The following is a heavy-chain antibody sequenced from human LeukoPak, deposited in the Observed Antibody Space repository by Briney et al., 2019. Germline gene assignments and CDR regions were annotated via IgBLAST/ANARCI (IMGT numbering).Heavy chain of an antibody. D-gene: IGHD3-16*01. Sequence: AGGSLRLSCATSGFAFSSYAMNWVRQAPGRGLEWVSVISDSGVGTYYTDSVKGRFTISRDNSKNTLYLQMNSLRAEDTAVYYCATGWGGDDYWGQGILVTVSS. CDR2: ISDSGVGT. CDR1: GFAFSSYA. CDR3: ATGWGGDDY. J-gene: IGHJ4*02. V-gene: IGHV3-23*01.